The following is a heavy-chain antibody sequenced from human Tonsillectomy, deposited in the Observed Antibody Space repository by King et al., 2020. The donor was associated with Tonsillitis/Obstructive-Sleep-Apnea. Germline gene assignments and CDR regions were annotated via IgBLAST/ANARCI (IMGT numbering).Heavy chain of an antibody. Sequence: VQLVESGGGLVQPGGSLSLSCVASGFTFSSYAMSWVRQAPGKGPEWVSAIDGSGRSTFYPDSVKGRVTISRDNSNNTVFLRMTSLRAEDTAVYYCARATGDNWVGSYWGQGSLVTVSS. CDR1: GFTFSSYA. D-gene: IGHD1-1*01. CDR3: ARATGDNWVGSY. V-gene: IGHV3-23*04. J-gene: IGHJ4*02. CDR2: IDGSGRST.